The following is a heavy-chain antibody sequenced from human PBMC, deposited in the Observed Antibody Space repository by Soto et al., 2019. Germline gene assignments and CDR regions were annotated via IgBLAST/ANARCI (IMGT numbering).Heavy chain of an antibody. CDR1: GGSISSYY. V-gene: IGHV4-59*12. Sequence: PSETLSLTCTVSGGSISSYYWSWIRQPPGKGLEWIGYIYYSGSTNYNPSLKSRVTISVGTSKNQFSLKLSSVTAADTAVYYCASTVRGVIDWFDPRGQGTLVTVSS. D-gene: IGHD3-10*01. CDR2: IYYSGST. CDR3: ASTVRGVIDWFDP. J-gene: IGHJ5*02.